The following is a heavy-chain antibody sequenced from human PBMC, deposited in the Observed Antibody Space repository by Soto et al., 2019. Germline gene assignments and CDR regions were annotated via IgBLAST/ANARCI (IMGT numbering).Heavy chain of an antibody. CDR2: ISYDGSNK. CDR3: ARAWIQLWVGTDYFDY. J-gene: IGHJ4*02. V-gene: IGHV3-30-3*01. D-gene: IGHD5-18*01. Sequence: QVQLVESGGGVVQPGRSLRLSCAASGFTFSSYAMHWVRQAPGKGLEWVAVISYDGSNKYYADSVKGRFTISRDNSKNTLYLQMISLRAEDTAVYYCARAWIQLWVGTDYFDYWGQGTPVTVSS. CDR1: GFTFSSYA.